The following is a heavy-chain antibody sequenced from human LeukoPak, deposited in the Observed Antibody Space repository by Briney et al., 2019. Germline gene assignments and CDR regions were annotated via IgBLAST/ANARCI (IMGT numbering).Heavy chain of an antibody. D-gene: IGHD3-10*01. CDR3: TSRNGESDY. CDR2: IYSGGTT. J-gene: IGHJ4*02. CDR1: GFTVSSNY. Sequence: GGSLRLSCAASGFTVSSNYMSWVRQAPGKGLEWVSVIYSGGTTYYADSVKGRFTISRDNSKNTLYLQMNNLRPEDTAVYYCTSRNGESDYWGQGTLVTVSS. V-gene: IGHV3-53*05.